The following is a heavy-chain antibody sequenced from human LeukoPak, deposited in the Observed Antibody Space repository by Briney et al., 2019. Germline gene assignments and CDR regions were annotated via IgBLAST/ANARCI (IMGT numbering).Heavy chain of an antibody. CDR1: GGSISRYY. Sequence: SETLSLTCTVSGGSISRYYWSWIRQPPGKGLEWIGYIYYSGSTNYNPSLKSRVTISVDTSKNQFSLKLSSVTAADTAVYYCSAAGSPLDFDYWGQGTLVTVSS. CDR2: IYYSGST. CDR3: SAAGSPLDFDY. V-gene: IGHV4-59*08. J-gene: IGHJ4*02. D-gene: IGHD6-13*01.